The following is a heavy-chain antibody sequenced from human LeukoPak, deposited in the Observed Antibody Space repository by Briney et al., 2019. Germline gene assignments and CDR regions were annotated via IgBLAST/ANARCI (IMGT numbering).Heavy chain of an antibody. CDR1: GGPISSGGYS. D-gene: IGHD6-13*01. Sequence: SQTLSLTCAVSGGPISSGGYSWSWIRQPPGKGLEWIGYIYHSGSTYYNPSLKSRVTISVDRSKNQFSLKLSSVTAADTAVYYCARAKYSSSSRLYYYYGMDVWGKGTTVTVSS. CDR2: IYHSGST. J-gene: IGHJ6*04. CDR3: ARAKYSSSSRLYYYYGMDV. V-gene: IGHV4-30-2*01.